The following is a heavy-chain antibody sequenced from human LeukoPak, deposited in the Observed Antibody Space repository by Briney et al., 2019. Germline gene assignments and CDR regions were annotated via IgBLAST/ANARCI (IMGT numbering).Heavy chain of an antibody. CDR2: INSDGSSI. V-gene: IGHV3-74*01. CDR1: GFTFSSYW. D-gene: IGHD3-16*02. CDR3: ASAEVIQYGMDV. J-gene: IGHJ6*02. Sequence: SGGSLRLSCAASGFTFSSYWMHWVRQAPGKGLVWVSRINSDGSSISYADSVKGRFTISRDNAKNTLFLQMNSLRVEDTAVYYCASAEVIQYGMDVWGQGTTVTVSS.